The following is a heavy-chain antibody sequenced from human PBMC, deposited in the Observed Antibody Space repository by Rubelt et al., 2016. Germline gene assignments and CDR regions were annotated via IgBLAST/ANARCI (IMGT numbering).Heavy chain of an antibody. CDR1: GFTFSNAW. Sequence: ESGGGLVKPGGSLRLSCAASGFTFSNAWMSWVRQAPGKGLEWVSAISGSDGSTYYADSVKGRFTISRDNSKNTLYLQMNSLRAEDTAVYYCAKARGDYGDYGAGYWGQGTLVTVSS. D-gene: IGHD4-17*01. J-gene: IGHJ4*02. CDR2: ISGSDGST. V-gene: IGHV3-23*01. CDR3: AKARGDYGDYGAGY.